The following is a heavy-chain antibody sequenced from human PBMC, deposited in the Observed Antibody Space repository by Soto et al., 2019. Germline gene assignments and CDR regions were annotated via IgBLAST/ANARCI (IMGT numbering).Heavy chain of an antibody. CDR3: ARDNGSGYLNY. J-gene: IGHJ4*02. CDR1: GGSFSGYY. CDR2: INHSGST. Sequence: PSETLSLTCAVYGGSFSGYYWSWIRQPPGKGLEWIGEINHSGSTNYNPSLKSRVTISVDTSKNQFSLKLSSVTAADTAVYYCARDNGSGYLNYWGQGTLVTVSS. D-gene: IGHD3-22*01. V-gene: IGHV4-34*01.